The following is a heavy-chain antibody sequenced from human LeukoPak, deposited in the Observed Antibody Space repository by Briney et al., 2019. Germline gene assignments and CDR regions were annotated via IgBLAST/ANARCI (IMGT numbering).Heavy chain of an antibody. CDR1: GFSFSSYA. D-gene: IGHD1-14*01. CDR3: ARSRAEPDAFDI. Sequence: GGSLRLSCAASGFSFSSYAMSWVRQAPGKGLEWVSGISGSGGSTYYADSVKGRFTISRDNSKNTLYLQMNSLRAEDTAVYYCARSRAEPDAFDIWGQGTMVTVSS. J-gene: IGHJ3*02. V-gene: IGHV3-23*01. CDR2: ISGSGGST.